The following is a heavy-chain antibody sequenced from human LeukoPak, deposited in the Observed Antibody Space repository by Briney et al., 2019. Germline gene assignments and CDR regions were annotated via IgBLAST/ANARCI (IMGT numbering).Heavy chain of an antibody. CDR2: IYSGGST. CDR3: AKDRRGMGATAADY. V-gene: IGHV3-53*05. Sequence: GGSLRLSCAASGFTVSTNYMSWVRQAPGKGLEWVSVIYSGGSTYYADSVKGRFTISRDNSKNTLYLQMNSLRAEDTAVCYCAKDRRGMGATAADYWGQGTLVTVSS. CDR1: GFTVSTNY. D-gene: IGHD1-26*01. J-gene: IGHJ4*02.